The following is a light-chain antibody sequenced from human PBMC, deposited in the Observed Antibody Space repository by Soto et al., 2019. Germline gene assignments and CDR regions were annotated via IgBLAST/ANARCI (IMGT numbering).Light chain of an antibody. Sequence: QSVLTQPPSASGTPGQRVTISCSGSRSNIGVNTVNWYQQLPGTAPKVVIYTNNQRPSGVPDRFSGSQSGTSASLAISGLQSADEANYYCAVWDDSLNGVVFGGGTKLTVL. J-gene: IGLJ2*01. CDR1: RSNIGVNT. CDR3: AVWDDSLNGVV. V-gene: IGLV1-44*01. CDR2: TNN.